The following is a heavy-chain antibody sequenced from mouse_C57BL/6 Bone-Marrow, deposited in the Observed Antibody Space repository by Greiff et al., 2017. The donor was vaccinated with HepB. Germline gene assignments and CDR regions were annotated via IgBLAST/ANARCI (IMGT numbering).Heavy chain of an antibody. V-gene: IGHV5-16*01. D-gene: IGHD1-1*01. CDR3: ARKHYGSSHFDY. J-gene: IGHJ2*01. CDR2: INYDGSST. CDR1: GFTFSDYY. Sequence: EVMLVESEGGLVQPGSSMKLSCTASGFTFSDYYMAWVRQVPEKGLEWVANINYDGSSTYYMDSLKSRFIISRDNATKILYLQMSSLKSEDTATYYGARKHYGSSHFDYWGQGTTLTVSS.